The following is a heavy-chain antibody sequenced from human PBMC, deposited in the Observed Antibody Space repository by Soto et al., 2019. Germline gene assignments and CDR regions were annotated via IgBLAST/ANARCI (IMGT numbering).Heavy chain of an antibody. Sequence: ASVKVSCKACGDTFTSYDINWVRQATGQGLEWMGWMNPNSGNTGYAQKFQGRVTMTRNTSISTAYMELSSLRSEDTAVYYCARGRSFLSAFDIWGQGTMVTVSS. CDR1: GDTFTSYD. V-gene: IGHV1-8*01. J-gene: IGHJ3*02. CDR3: ARGRSFLSAFDI. CDR2: MNPNSGNT.